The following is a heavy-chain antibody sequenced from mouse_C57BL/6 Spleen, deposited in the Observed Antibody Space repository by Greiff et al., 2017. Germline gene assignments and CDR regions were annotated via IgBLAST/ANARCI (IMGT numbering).Heavy chain of an antibody. CDR1: GYSITSGYY. J-gene: IGHJ2*01. Sequence: EVKLQESGPGLVKPSQSLSLTCSVTGYSITSGYYWNWIRQFPGNKLEWMGYISYDGSNNYNPTLKNRISITRDTSKNQFFLKLNSVTTEDTATYYCARYSNYGFDYWGQGTTLTVSS. D-gene: IGHD2-5*01. CDR3: ARYSNYGFDY. CDR2: ISYDGSN. V-gene: IGHV3-6*01.